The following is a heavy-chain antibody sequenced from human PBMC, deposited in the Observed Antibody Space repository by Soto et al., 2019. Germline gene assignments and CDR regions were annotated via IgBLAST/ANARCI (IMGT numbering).Heavy chain of an antibody. V-gene: IGHV3-66*01. CDR1: GFTVSSKY. CDR2: INRGGSI. CDR3: ASVYYDFWSGYQGYGYYMDV. D-gene: IGHD3-3*01. J-gene: IGHJ6*03. Sequence: PGGSLRLSCAASGFTVSSKYMSWVRQAPGKGLEWVSLINRGGSISYADSVKGRFTISRDNAKNTLYLQMNSLRAEDTAVYYCASVYYDFWSGYQGYGYYMDVWGKGTTVTVSS.